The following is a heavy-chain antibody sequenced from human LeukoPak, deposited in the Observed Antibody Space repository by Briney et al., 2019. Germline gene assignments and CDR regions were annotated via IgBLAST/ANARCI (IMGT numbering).Heavy chain of an antibody. CDR1: GGTFSSYA. CDR3: ARTQRSSTRFNWFDP. Sequence: ASVKVSCKASGGTFSSYAISWVRQAPGQGLEWMGGIIPIFGTANYAQKFQGRVTITTDESTSTAYMELSSLRSEDTAVYYCARTQRSSTRFNWFDPWGQGTLVTVSS. V-gene: IGHV1-69*05. CDR2: IIPIFGTA. D-gene: IGHD2-2*01. J-gene: IGHJ5*02.